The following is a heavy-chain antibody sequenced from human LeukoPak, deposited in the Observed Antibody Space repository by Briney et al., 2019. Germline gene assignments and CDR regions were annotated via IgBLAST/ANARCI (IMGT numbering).Heavy chain of an antibody. CDR1: GFTFSSYA. CDR3: AKAHPCSGGSCYSPFDY. Sequence: GGSLRLSCAASGFTFSSYAMSWVRQAPGKGLDWVSAICGSGGTTYYADSVKGRFNISRDNSKNTLYLQMNSLRAEDTAVYYCAKAHPCSGGSCYSPFDYWGQGTLVTVSS. D-gene: IGHD2-15*01. CDR2: ICGSGGTT. V-gene: IGHV3-23*01. J-gene: IGHJ4*02.